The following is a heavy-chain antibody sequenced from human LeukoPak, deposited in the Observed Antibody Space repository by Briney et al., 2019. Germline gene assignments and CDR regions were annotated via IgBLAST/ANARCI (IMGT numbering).Heavy chain of an antibody. V-gene: IGHV3-7*04. CDR2: IKPDETEK. CDR1: GFTFSSYW. J-gene: IGHJ4*02. Sequence: GGSLRLSCAASGFTFSSYWMGWVRQAPGKGLEGVAKIKPDETEKYYVDSVKGRFTISRDNAKNSVYLHMDSLRAEDTGVYYCARDCCASGSYDFWGQGTLVSVSS. CDR3: ARDCCASGSYDF. D-gene: IGHD3-10*01.